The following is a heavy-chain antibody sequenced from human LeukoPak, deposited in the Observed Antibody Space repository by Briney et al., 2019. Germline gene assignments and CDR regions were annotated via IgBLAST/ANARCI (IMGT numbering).Heavy chain of an antibody. J-gene: IGHJ3*01. Sequence: GGSLRLSCTASGFTSSAFTFRNYAMSWVRQASGKGLEWVSAISGRGAKIYYADSVKGRFTISRDNSKNTLCLQMNSLRADDTAIYYCAKDRGYDLLNADYEKGDAFDVWGQGTMVTVSA. CDR1: GFTSSAFTFRNYA. D-gene: IGHD3-9*01. V-gene: IGHV3-23*01. CDR2: ISGRGAKI. CDR3: AKDRGYDLLNADYEKGDAFDV.